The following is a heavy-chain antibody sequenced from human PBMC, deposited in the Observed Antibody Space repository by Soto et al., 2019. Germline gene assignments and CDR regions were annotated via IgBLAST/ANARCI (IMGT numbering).Heavy chain of an antibody. CDR2: ISAYNGNT. J-gene: IGHJ6*02. Sequence: VASVKVSCKASGYTFTSYGISWVRQAPGQGLEWMGWISAYNGNTNYAQKLQGRVTMTTDTSTSTAYMELRSLRPDDTAVYYCARAGFGGLPDFFYGLDVLGQGTTVTVSS. CDR1: GYTFTSYG. CDR3: ARAGFGGLPDFFYGLDV. D-gene: IGHD3-10*01. V-gene: IGHV1-18*04.